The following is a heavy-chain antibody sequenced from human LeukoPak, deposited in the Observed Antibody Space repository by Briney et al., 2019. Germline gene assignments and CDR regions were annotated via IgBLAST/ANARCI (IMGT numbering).Heavy chain of an antibody. CDR3: ATEGQCGFTTCPGLQF. J-gene: IGHJ4*02. V-gene: IGHV4-30-2*01. CDR2: VFRTGRT. D-gene: IGHD2-2*01. Sequence: PSENLSLTCTVSGGSTNTGGYFWSWIRQPPGKGLEWIGYVFRTGRTSYNPSLDSRVTISLDRSRNQFSLRLTSVTAADSAMYYCATEGQCGFTTCPGLQFWGQGILVSVSS. CDR1: GGSTNTGGYF.